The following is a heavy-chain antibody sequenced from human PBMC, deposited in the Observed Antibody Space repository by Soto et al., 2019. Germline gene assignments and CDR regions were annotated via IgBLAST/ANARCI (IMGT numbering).Heavy chain of an antibody. CDR1: GFTFSSYA. CDR3: AKDVDRGGLYYFDY. Sequence: GGSLRLSCAASGFTFSSYAMSWVRQAPGKGLEWVSAISGSGGSTYYADSVKGRFTISRDNSKNTLYLQMNSLRAEDAAVYYCAKDVDRGGLYYFDYWGQGTLVTVSS. CDR2: ISGSGGST. D-gene: IGHD2-21*01. J-gene: IGHJ4*02. V-gene: IGHV3-23*01.